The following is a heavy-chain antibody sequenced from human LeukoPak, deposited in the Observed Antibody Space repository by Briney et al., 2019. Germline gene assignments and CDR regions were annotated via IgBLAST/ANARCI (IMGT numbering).Heavy chain of an antibody. CDR3: AREVDSNFDY. V-gene: IGHV1-69*06. Sequence: SVKVSCTASGGTFSSYAISWVRQAPGQGLEWMGGIIPIFGTANYAQKFQGRVTITADKSTSTAYMELSSLRSEDTAVYYCAREVDSNFDYGGQGTLVTVSS. CDR1: GGTFSSYA. CDR2: IIPIFGTA. J-gene: IGHJ4*02. D-gene: IGHD3/OR15-3a*01.